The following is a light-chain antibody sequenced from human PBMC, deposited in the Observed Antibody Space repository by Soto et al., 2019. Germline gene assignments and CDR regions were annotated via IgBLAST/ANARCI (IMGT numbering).Light chain of an antibody. V-gene: IGKV1-9*01. CDR1: QGITSY. J-gene: IGKJ4*01. CDR3: QQLYSHPLT. Sequence: IQLTQSPSSLSASVVDRVTITCRASQGITSYLAWYQQRPGKAPRLLIYSASTLQSGVPSRFSGSGYGTDFSLTISNLQPEDFATYYCQQLYSHPLTFGGGTNVDIK. CDR2: SAS.